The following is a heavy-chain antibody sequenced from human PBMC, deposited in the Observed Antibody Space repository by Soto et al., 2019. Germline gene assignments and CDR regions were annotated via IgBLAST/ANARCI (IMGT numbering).Heavy chain of an antibody. Sequence: QVQLVESGGGVVQPGRSLRLSCAASGFTFSSYAMHWVRQAPGKGLEWVAVISYDGSNKYYADSVKGRFTISRDNSKNTLYLQMNSLRAEATAVYYCAREAQLGPDYGMDVWGQGTTVTVSS. CDR3: AREAQLGPDYGMDV. V-gene: IGHV3-30-3*01. CDR1: GFTFSSYA. J-gene: IGHJ6*02. CDR2: ISYDGSNK. D-gene: IGHD1-1*01.